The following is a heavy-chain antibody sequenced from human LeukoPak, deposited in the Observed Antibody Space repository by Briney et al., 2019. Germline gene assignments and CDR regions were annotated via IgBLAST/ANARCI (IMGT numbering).Heavy chain of an antibody. CDR2: ISWDSGSS. CDR1: GFTFDDYA. V-gene: IGHV3-9*01. D-gene: IGHD1-7*01. Sequence: PGGSLRLSCAASGFTFDDYAMHWVRLPPRKGLEWVSSISWDSGSSVYADSVKGRFTISRDNAKHSLYLQMNGLTPDDTALYYCIKDLRLDLKFDTFDMWGQGTMVTVSS. J-gene: IGHJ3*02. CDR3: IKDLRLDLKFDTFDM.